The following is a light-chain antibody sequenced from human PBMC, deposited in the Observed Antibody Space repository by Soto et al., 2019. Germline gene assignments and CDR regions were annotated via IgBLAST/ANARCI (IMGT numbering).Light chain of an antibody. V-gene: IGLV2-11*01. CDR3: CSYVGSYTFV. CDR1: SSYVGGYNY. Sequence: QSALTQPRSVSGSPGQSVTISCTGTSSYVGGYNYVSWYQQHPGKAPQLLIFNFNRRPSGVPDRFSGSTSGNTPSLTISGLQAEDEADYYCCSYVGSYTFVFENRTKVTVL. CDR2: NFN. J-gene: IGLJ1*01.